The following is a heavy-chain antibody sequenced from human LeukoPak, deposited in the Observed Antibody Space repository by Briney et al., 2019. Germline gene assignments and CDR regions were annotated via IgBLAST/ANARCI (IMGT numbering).Heavy chain of an antibody. CDR3: ARPISSSWYGGWFDP. J-gene: IGHJ5*02. V-gene: IGHV4-39*01. D-gene: IGHD6-13*01. CDR1: GGSISSSSYY. Sequence: SETLSLTCTVSGGSISSSSYYWGWIRQPPGKGLEWIGSIYYGGSTYYNPSLKSRVTISVDTSKNQFSLKLSSVTAADTAVYYCARPISSSWYGGWFDPWGQGTLVTVSS. CDR2: IYYGGST.